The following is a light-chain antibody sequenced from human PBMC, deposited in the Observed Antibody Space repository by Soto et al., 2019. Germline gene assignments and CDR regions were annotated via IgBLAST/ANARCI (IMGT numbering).Light chain of an antibody. Sequence: IQMSQSTSSLAAAVGDTVTISCRASESISSLLAWYQQKPGQAPKLLIYDASSLESGVPSRFSGSGSGTEFTLTISSLQPEDIATYYCQPYDNLPLTFGGGTKVDIK. CDR2: DAS. J-gene: IGKJ4*01. V-gene: IGKV1-5*01. CDR3: QPYDNLPLT. CDR1: ESISSL.